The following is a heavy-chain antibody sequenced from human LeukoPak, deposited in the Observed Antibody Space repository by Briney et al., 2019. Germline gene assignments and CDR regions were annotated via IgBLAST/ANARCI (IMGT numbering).Heavy chain of an antibody. CDR1: GFTFSSYG. J-gene: IGHJ5*02. CDR3: ASLVVPAAANWFDP. CDR2: ISSSSSTI. D-gene: IGHD2-2*01. Sequence: GGSLRLSCAASGFTFSSYGMHWVRQAPGKGLEWVSYISSSSSTIYYADSVKGRFTISRDNAKNSLYLQMNSLRAEDTAVYYCASLVVPAAANWFDPWGQGTLVTVSS. V-gene: IGHV3-48*01.